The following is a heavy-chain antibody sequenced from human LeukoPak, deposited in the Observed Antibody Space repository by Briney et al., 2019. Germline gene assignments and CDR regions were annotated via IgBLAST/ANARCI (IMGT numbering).Heavy chain of an antibody. CDR3: ARGSYYDSSGYYYFDY. J-gene: IGHJ4*02. V-gene: IGHV3-23*01. Sequence: GGSLRLSCAASGFTFSSYAMSWVRQAPGKGLEWVSAISGSGGSTYYADSVKGRFTISRDNAKNSLYLQMNSLRAEDTALYYCARGSYYDSSGYYYFDYWGQGTLVTVSS. CDR2: ISGSGGST. CDR1: GFTFSSYA. D-gene: IGHD3-22*01.